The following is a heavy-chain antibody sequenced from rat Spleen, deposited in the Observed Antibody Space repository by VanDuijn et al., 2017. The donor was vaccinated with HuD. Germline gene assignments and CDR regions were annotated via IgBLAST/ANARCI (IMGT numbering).Heavy chain of an antibody. V-gene: IGHV5-34*01. D-gene: IGHD1-9*01. J-gene: IGHJ3*01. Sequence: EVQLVESGGGLVQPGRSLKFSCVASGFTFSDYAMNWIRQAPGKGLEWVAYISTTSGTIYYADTVKDRFTISRDNARNTLYLQLSSLRSDDTALYYCATSYYGYKRFAYWGQGTLVTVSS. CDR1: GFTFSDYA. CDR2: ISTTSGT. CDR3: ATSYYGYKRFAY.